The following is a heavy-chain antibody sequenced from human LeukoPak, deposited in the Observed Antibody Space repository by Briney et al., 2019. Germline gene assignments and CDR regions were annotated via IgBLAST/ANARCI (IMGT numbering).Heavy chain of an antibody. CDR2: IRSKTDGGTT. D-gene: IGHD3-3*01. J-gene: IGHJ1*01. CDR1: GFTFRDAW. V-gene: IGHV3-15*01. CDR3: AKHIYGVVSIQQ. Sequence: GGSLRLSCAASGFTFRDAWMTWVRQAPWKGLEWVGRIRSKTDGGTTDYAVSVQGRFTISRDDSKNTLYLQMSSLKTEDTAVYYCAKHIYGVVSIQQWGQGTLVTVSS.